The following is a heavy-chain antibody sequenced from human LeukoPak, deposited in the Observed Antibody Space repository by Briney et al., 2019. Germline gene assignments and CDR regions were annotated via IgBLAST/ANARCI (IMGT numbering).Heavy chain of an antibody. CDR3: ARDRTAMVNDYYYYYYMDV. CDR2: ISSSGSTI. Sequence: GGSLRPSCAASGFTFSDYYMSWIRQAPGKGLEWVSYISSSGSTIYYADSVKGRFTISRDNSKNTLYLQMNSLRAEDTAVYYCARDRTAMVNDYYYYYYMDVWGKGTTVTVSS. D-gene: IGHD5-18*01. V-gene: IGHV3-11*04. J-gene: IGHJ6*03. CDR1: GFTFSDYY.